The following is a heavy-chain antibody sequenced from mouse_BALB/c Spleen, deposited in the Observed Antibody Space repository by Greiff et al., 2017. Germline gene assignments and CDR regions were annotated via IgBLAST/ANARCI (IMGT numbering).Heavy chain of an antibody. CDR2: INPSNGGT. D-gene: IGHD1-1*01. CDR3: TRGPYYYGSKGYYCDY. CDR1: GYTFTSYY. Sequence: VQLQQSGAELVKPGASVKLSCKASGYTFTSYYMYWVKQRPGQGLEWIGEINPSNGGTNFNEKFKSKATLTVDKSSSTAYMQLSSLTSEDSAVYYCTRGPYYYGSKGYYCDYWGQGTTLTVSS. V-gene: IGHV1S81*02. J-gene: IGHJ2*01.